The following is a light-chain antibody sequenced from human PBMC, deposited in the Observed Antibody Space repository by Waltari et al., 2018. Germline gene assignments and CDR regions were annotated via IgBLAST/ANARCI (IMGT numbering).Light chain of an antibody. J-gene: IGLJ3*02. CDR2: YND. Sequence: QSVLTQPPSMSEAPRQRVTISCSGSTSNIGKNPVSWYQQLPGKAPKFLIYYNDLKPSWVTARCSGSKSGTSASLAISELQSEDEADYFCASWYDSLNGPVFGGGTKVTVL. V-gene: IGLV1-36*01. CDR3: ASWYDSLNGPV. CDR1: TSNIGKNP.